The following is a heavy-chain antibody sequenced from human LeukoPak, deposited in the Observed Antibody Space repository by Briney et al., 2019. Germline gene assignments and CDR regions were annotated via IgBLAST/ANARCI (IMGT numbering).Heavy chain of an antibody. J-gene: IGHJ3*02. CDR1: GGSISSGSYY. CDR2: IYTSGTT. D-gene: IGHD6-13*01. V-gene: IGHV4-61*02. Sequence: SETLSLTCTVSGGSISSGSYYWNWIRQPAGKGLEWIGRIYTSGTTNYNSSLKSRVTISVDTSKNQFSLKLSSVTAADTAVYYCAREISASIAASVGTFDIWGQGTMVTVSS. CDR3: AREISASIAASVGTFDI.